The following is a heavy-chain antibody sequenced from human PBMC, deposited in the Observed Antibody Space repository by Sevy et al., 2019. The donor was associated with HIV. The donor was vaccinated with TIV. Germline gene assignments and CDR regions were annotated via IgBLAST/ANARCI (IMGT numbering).Heavy chain of an antibody. CDR3: SGVGGIYYDSRGFHPQYYFDS. CDR1: GGSINSFF. D-gene: IGHD3-22*01. CDR2: VYDSGNS. Sequence: SETLSLTCAVSGGSINSFFWSWIRQSPGKGLEWIGYVYDSGNSEYNPSLRSRVTISVDTSKKQFSLKLSVVTAADTAVYYCSGVGGIYYDSRGFHPQYYFDSWGQGTLVTVSS. J-gene: IGHJ4*02. V-gene: IGHV4-59*01.